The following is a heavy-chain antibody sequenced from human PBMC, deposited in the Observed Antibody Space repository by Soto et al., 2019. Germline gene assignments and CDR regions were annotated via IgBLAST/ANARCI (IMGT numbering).Heavy chain of an antibody. Sequence: PSETLSLTCAVSGGSISSSNWWSWVRQPPGKGLEWIGEIYHSGSTNYNPSLKSRVTISVDKSKNQFSLKLSSVTAADTAVYYCARGYDSSGYYDNWFDPWGQGTLVTVSS. CDR2: IYHSGST. J-gene: IGHJ5*02. V-gene: IGHV4-4*02. CDR1: GGSISSSNW. D-gene: IGHD3-22*01. CDR3: ARGYDSSGYYDNWFDP.